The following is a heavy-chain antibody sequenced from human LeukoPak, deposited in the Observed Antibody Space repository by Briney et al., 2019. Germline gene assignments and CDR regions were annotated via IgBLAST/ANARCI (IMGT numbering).Heavy chain of an antibody. D-gene: IGHD4-17*01. CDR3: ARGGVTTWTRPYYFDY. CDR1: GYTFTGYY. V-gene: IGHV1-2*02. CDR2: INPNSGGT. Sequence: GASVKVSCKASGYTFTGYYMHWLRQAPGQGLEWMGWINPNSGGTNYAQKFQGRVTMTRDTSISTAYMELSRLRSDDTAVYYCARGGVTTWTRPYYFDYWGQGTLVTVSS. J-gene: IGHJ4*02.